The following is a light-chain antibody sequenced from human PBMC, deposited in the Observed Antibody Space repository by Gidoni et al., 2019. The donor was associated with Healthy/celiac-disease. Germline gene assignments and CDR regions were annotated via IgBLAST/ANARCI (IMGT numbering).Light chain of an antibody. Sequence: DIVMTQSPDLPAVSLGERATINCKSSQSVLYSSNNKNYLAWYQQKPGQPPKLLIYWASTRESGVPDRFSGSGSGTDFTLTISSLQAEDVAVYYCQQYFSSPLAFGQGTKVEIK. CDR1: QSVLYSSNNKNY. J-gene: IGKJ1*01. CDR3: QQYFSSPLA. V-gene: IGKV4-1*01. CDR2: WAS.